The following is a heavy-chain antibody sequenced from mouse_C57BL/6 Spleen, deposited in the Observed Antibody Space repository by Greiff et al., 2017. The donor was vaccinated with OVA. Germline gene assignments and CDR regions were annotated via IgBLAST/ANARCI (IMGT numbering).Heavy chain of an antibody. J-gene: IGHJ2*01. CDR3: ARQTSQLDY. CDR1: GFTFSSYG. V-gene: IGHV5-6*01. Sequence: EVQGVESGGDLVKPGGSLKLSCAASGFTFSSYGMSWVRQTPDKRLEWVATISSGGSYTYYPDSVKGRFTISRDNAKNTLYLQMSSLKSEDTAMYYCARQTSQLDYWGQGTTLTVSS. CDR2: ISSGGSYT.